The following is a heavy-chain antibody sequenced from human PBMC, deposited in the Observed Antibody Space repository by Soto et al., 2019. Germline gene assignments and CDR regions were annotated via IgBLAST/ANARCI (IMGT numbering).Heavy chain of an antibody. CDR2: INPNSGGT. D-gene: IGHD3-10*01. V-gene: IGHV1-2*04. J-gene: IGHJ3*02. CDR3: ARGPISGSGAFDI. CDR1: GYTFTGYY. Sequence: ASVKISCKASGYTFTGYYMHWVRQAPGQGLEWMGWINPNSGGTNYAQKFQGWVTMTRDTSISTAYMELSRLRSDDTAVYYCARGPISGSGAFDIWGQGTMVTVSS.